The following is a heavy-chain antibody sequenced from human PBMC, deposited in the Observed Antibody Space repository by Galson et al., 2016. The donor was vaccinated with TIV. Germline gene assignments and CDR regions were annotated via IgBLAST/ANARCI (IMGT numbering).Heavy chain of an antibody. J-gene: IGHJ4*02. CDR2: INKVGSDE. CDR1: GFTFSNYW. CDR3: TRVDY. Sequence: SLRPSCAGSGFTFSNYWMNWIRQAPGKGPEWVANINKVGSDEYYVDSVKGRFTISRDNTKNSLDLQMTGLRVEDTAVYYCTRVDYWGQGTLVTVSS. V-gene: IGHV3-7*01.